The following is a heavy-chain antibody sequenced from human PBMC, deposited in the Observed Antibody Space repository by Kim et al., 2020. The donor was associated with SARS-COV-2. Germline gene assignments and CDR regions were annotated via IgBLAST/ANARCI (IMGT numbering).Heavy chain of an antibody. CDR1: GYTFTGYY. V-gene: IGHV1-2*02. J-gene: IGHJ3*02. CDR3: ARDPDPRTFGVVRSDAFDI. D-gene: IGHD3-3*01. Sequence: ASVKVSCKASGYTFTGYYMHWVRQAPGQGLEWMGWINPNSGGTNYAQKFQGRVTMTRDTSISTAYMELSRLRSDDTAVYYCARDPDPRTFGVVRSDAFDIWGQGTMVTVSS. CDR2: INPNSGGT.